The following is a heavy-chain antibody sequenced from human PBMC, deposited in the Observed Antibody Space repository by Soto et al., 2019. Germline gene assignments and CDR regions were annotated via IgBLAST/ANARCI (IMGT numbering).Heavy chain of an antibody. D-gene: IGHD6-13*01. V-gene: IGHV3-23*01. Sequence: GSLRLCCAASGFTFSSYAMSWVRQAPGKGLEWVSAISGSGGSTYYADSVKGRFTISRDNSKNTLYLQMNSLRAEDTAVYYCAEDVIAAASPFDYRGQRNLVTGSS. CDR2: ISGSGGST. J-gene: IGHJ4*02. CDR1: GFTFSSYA. CDR3: AEDVIAAASPFDY.